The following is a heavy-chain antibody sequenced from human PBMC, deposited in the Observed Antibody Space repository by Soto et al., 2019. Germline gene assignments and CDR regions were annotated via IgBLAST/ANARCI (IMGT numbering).Heavy chain of an antibody. V-gene: IGHV1-18*01. D-gene: IGHD6-13*01. J-gene: IGHJ5*02. Sequence: GASVKVSCKASGYTFTSYGISWVRQAPGQGLEWMGWISAYNGNTNYAQELQGRVTMTTDTSTSTAYMELRSLRSDDTAVYYCARDISSSWYRGNWFDPWGQGTLVTVSS. CDR3: ARDISSSWYRGNWFDP. CDR1: GYTFTSYG. CDR2: ISAYNGNT.